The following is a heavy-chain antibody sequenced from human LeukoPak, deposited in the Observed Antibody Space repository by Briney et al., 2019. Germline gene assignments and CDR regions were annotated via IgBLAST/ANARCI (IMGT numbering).Heavy chain of an antibody. CDR2: ISEGSGGST. J-gene: IGHJ4*02. D-gene: IGHD2-21*02. CDR3: AKDHANTPVVTN. Sequence: GSLILSCAASGFTFSDYAMSWVRQAPGKGLEWLSVISEGSGGSTYYADSVTGRFTVSRDNSKNTVDLQMNNLRAEDTAIYYCAKDHANTPVVTNWGQGILVSVSS. V-gene: IGHV3-23*01. CDR1: GFTFSDYA.